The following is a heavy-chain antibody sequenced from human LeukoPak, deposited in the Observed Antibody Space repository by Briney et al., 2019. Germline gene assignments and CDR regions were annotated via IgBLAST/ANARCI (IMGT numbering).Heavy chain of an antibody. J-gene: IGHJ4*02. Sequence: SETLSLTCAVYGGSFSGYYWSWIRQPPGKGLEWIGEINHSGSTNYNPSLKSRVTISVDTSKNQFSLKLSSVTAADTAVYYCAGHSNQRRYYYDSSGYGYFDYWGQGTLVTVSS. CDR3: AGHSNQRRYYYDSSGYGYFDY. D-gene: IGHD3-22*01. CDR2: INHSGST. CDR1: GGSFSGYY. V-gene: IGHV4-34*01.